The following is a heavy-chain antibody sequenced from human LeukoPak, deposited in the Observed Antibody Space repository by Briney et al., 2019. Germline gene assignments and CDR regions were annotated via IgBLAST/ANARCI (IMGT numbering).Heavy chain of an antibody. D-gene: IGHD2-15*01. V-gene: IGHV3-30*03. CDR1: GFTFSSYG. CDR3: ATGLLFDP. CDR2: ISYDGSNK. Sequence: GRSLRLSCAASGFTFSSYGMHWVRQAPGKGLEGVAVISYDGSNKYYADSVKGRFTISRDNSKNTLYLQMNSLRAQDTAVYYCATGLLFDPWGQGTLVTVSS. J-gene: IGHJ5*02.